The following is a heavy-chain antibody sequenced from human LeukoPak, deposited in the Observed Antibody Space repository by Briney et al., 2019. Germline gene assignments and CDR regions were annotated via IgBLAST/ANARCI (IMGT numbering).Heavy chain of an antibody. Sequence: GGSLRLSCAASGFTVSSNYMSWVRQAPGKGLKWASVIYSGGSTYYADSVKGRFTISRDNSKNTLYLQMNSLRAEDTAVYYCARDTPSPYYDFWSGYFDYWGQGTLVTVSS. CDR3: ARDTPSPYYDFWSGYFDY. J-gene: IGHJ4*02. CDR2: IYSGGST. V-gene: IGHV3-66*01. D-gene: IGHD3-3*01. CDR1: GFTVSSNY.